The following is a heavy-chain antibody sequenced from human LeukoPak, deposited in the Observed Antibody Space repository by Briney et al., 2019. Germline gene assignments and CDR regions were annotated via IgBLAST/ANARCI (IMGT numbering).Heavy chain of an antibody. CDR3: ARLQWELLFSQHAFDI. D-gene: IGHD1-26*01. Sequence: SETLSLTCTVSGGSISSSSYYWGWIRQPPGKGLEWIGSIYYSGSTYYNPSLKSRVTISVDTSKNQFSLKLSSVTAADTAVYYCARLQWELLFSQHAFDIWGQGTMVTVSS. V-gene: IGHV4-39*07. J-gene: IGHJ3*02. CDR2: IYYSGST. CDR1: GGSISSSSYY.